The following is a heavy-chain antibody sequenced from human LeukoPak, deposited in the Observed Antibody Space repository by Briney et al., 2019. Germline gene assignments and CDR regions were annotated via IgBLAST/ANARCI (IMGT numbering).Heavy chain of an antibody. D-gene: IGHD1-1*01. CDR1: EFTFTTYG. J-gene: IGHJ4*02. CDR3: ARDWKTNSFDY. V-gene: IGHV3-33*01. Sequence: PGGSLRLSCAASEFTFTTYGMHWVRQAPGKGLEWVAFIYYDGSNIYYADYVKGRFHISRDISKKALYLQMDSLRAEDTAIYYCARDWKTNSFDYWGQGTLVTVSS. CDR2: IYYDGSNI.